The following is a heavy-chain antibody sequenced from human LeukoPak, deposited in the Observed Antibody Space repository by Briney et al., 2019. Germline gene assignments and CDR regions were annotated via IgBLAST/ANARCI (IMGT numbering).Heavy chain of an antibody. CDR2: ISSGSSTI. CDR3: ASSTASRAFDM. CDR1: GFTFSSYS. J-gene: IGHJ3*02. Sequence: QPGGSLRLSCAASGFTFSSYSMNWIRQAPGKGLEWFSYISSGSSTIYYADSVKGRFTISRDNAKNSLYVQINSLRAEDTAVYYCASSTASRAFDMWGQGTMVTVSS. D-gene: IGHD3-3*02. V-gene: IGHV3-48*01.